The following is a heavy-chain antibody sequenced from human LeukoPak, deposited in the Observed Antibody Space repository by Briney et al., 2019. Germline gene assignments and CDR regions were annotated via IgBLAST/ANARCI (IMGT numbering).Heavy chain of an antibody. CDR1: GYTFTSYG. V-gene: IGHV1-46*01. D-gene: IGHD3-22*01. J-gene: IGHJ4*02. CDR2: INPSGGST. Sequence: GASVKVSCKASGYTFTSYGISWVRQAPGQGLEWMGIINPSGGSTSYAQKFQGRVTMTRDTSTSTVYMELSSLRSEDTAVYYCERDRSGYLDYWGQGTQVTVSS. CDR3: ERDRSGYLDY.